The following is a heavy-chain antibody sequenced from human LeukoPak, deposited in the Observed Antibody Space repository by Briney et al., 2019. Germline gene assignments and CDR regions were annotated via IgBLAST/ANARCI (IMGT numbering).Heavy chain of an antibody. CDR3: ARAGYSSSWYVGGWFDP. D-gene: IGHD6-13*01. J-gene: IGHJ5*02. V-gene: IGHV1-69*05. CDR2: IIPIFGTA. Sequence: SVKVSRKASGGTFSSYAISWVRQTPGQGLEWMGGIIPIFGTANYAQKFQGRVTITTEESTSTAYMELSSLRSEDTAVYYCARAGYSSSWYVGGWFDPWGQGTLVTVSS. CDR1: GGTFSSYA.